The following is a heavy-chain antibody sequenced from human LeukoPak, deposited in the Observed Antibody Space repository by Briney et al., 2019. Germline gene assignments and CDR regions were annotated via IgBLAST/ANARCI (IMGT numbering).Heavy chain of an antibody. Sequence: ASVKVSCKVSGYTLTELSMHWVRQAPGKGLEWMGGFDPEDGETIYAQKFQGGVTMTEDTSTDTAYMELSSLRSEDTAVYYCATDLVAAAGTTLFDYWGQGTLVTVSS. D-gene: IGHD6-13*01. V-gene: IGHV1-24*01. CDR1: GYTLTELS. CDR2: FDPEDGET. CDR3: ATDLVAAAGTTLFDY. J-gene: IGHJ4*02.